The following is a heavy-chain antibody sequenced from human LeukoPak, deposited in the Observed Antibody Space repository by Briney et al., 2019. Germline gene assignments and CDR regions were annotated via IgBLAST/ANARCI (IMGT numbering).Heavy chain of an antibody. CDR1: GGSFSDYY. CDR2: INHSGNT. Sequence: SETLSLTCAVYGGSFSDYYWSWIRQPPGKGLEWIGEINHSGNTIYNPSLKSRVTISVDTSKNQFSLRLSSVTAADTTVYYCARGLRRYSKAFPFDYWGQGTLVTISS. V-gene: IGHV4-34*01. CDR3: ARGLRRYSKAFPFDY. D-gene: IGHD5-18*01. J-gene: IGHJ4*02.